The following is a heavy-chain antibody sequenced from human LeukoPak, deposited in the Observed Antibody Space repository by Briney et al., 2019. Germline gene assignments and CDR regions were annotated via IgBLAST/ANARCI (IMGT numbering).Heavy chain of an antibody. Sequence: ASVKVSCKASGYTFTSYAMHWVRQAPGQRLEWMGWINAGNGNTKYSQKFQGRVTITRDTSASTAYMELSSLRAEDTAVYYCAKRPKRLGYCSSTSCYFDYWGQGTLVTVSS. CDR3: AKRPKRLGYCSSTSCYFDY. J-gene: IGHJ4*02. CDR1: GYTFTSYA. D-gene: IGHD2-2*01. CDR2: INAGNGNT. V-gene: IGHV1-3*01.